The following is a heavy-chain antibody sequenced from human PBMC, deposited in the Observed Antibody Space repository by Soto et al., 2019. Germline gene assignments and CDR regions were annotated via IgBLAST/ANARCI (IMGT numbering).Heavy chain of an antibody. CDR1: GFTFSNAW. V-gene: IGHV3-15*07. Sequence: GGSLRLSCAASGFTFSNAWMNWVRQAPGRGLEWVGRIKSKTDGGTTDYAAPVKGRFTISRDDSKNTLYLQMNSLKTEDTAVYYCTTEYYYDSSGYYYDYFDYWGQGTLVTVSS. J-gene: IGHJ4*02. CDR3: TTEYYYDSSGYYYDYFDY. D-gene: IGHD3-22*01. CDR2: IKSKTDGGTT.